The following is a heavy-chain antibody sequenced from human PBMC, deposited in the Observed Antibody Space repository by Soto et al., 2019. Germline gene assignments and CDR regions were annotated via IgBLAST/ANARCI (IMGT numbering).Heavy chain of an antibody. V-gene: IGHV4-59*11. Sequence: QVQLQESGPGLVKPSETLSLTCTVSGGSIRSHYWSWLRQPPEKGLAWIGYMYHSGATNYNPSLKSRVSMSVDTSKNQFSLKLSSVTAADTAVDYCAINSGYDHFDFWGQGTLVTVSS. CDR1: GGSIRSHY. D-gene: IGHD5-12*01. CDR3: AINSGYDHFDF. CDR2: MYHSGAT. J-gene: IGHJ4*02.